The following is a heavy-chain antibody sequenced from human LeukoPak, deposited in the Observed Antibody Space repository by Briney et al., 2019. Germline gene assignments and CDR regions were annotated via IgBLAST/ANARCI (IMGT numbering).Heavy chain of an antibody. D-gene: IGHD2-21*02. CDR2: ITSTFAV. CDR3: AKGGDYGQPFDAFDT. Sequence: GGSLRLSCEASGFSFSYYEMNWVRQAPGKGLEWVSYITSTFAVNYADSVKGRFIISRDNTKNTLYLQMNSLRAEDTAVYYCAKGGDYGQPFDAFDTWGQGTMVTVSS. J-gene: IGHJ3*02. CDR1: GFSFSYYE. V-gene: IGHV3-48*03.